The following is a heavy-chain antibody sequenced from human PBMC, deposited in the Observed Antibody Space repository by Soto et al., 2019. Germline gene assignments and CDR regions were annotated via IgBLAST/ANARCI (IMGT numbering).Heavy chain of an antibody. CDR3: VRGIPFQYSNNWLHWYFDL. D-gene: IGHD1-1*01. V-gene: IGHV3-33*01. J-gene: IGHJ2*01. Sequence: VQLLESGGGVVQPGMSLRLSCAASGFVYNTYAMHWVRLSPGKGLEWVALIWNDGSKKYYVDSVKGRFTISRDNSQNTLSLQMDSLRGEDTAVYFCVRGIPFQYSNNWLHWYFDLWGRGTQVTVSS. CDR1: GFVYNTYA. CDR2: IWNDGSKK.